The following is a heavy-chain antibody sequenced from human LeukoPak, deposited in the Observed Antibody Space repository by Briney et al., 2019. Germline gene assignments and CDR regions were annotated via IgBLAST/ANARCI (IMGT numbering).Heavy chain of an antibody. V-gene: IGHV3-74*03. CDR1: GFTITNYW. CDR2: IHPDGSIT. CDR3: APQQAYSPYNWFDP. D-gene: IGHD5-12*01. J-gene: IGHJ5*02. Sequence: GGSLRLSCVGPGFTITNYWMHWVRQAPGTGLVWVSRIHPDGSITTYADSVKGRFTISRDNAKNTLYLQMNSLRAEDTAVYYCAPQQAYSPYNWFDPWGQGTLVTVSS.